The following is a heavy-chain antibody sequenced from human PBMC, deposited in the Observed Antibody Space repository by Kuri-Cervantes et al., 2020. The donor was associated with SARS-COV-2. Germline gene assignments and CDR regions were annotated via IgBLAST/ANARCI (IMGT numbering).Heavy chain of an antibody. J-gene: IGHJ4*02. D-gene: IGHD7-27*01. CDR3: ARDLRLGKSLDY. Sequence: GESLKISCAASGFTFSSYGMHWVHQAPGKGLEWVAFIRYDGSNKYYADSVKGRFTISRDNSKNTLYLQMNSLRAEDTAVYYCARDLRLGKSLDYWGQGTLVTVSS. CDR1: GFTFSSYG. CDR2: IRYDGSNK. V-gene: IGHV3-30*02.